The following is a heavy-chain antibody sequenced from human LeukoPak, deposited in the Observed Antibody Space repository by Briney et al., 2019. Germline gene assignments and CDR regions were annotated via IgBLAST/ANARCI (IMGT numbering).Heavy chain of an antibody. CDR2: IYYSGST. CDR1: GVSISSYY. D-gene: IGHD3-10*01. CDR3: ASRPYGSGTPPFDY. V-gene: IGHV4-59*01. Sequence: PSETLSLTCTVSGVSISSYYWSWIRQPPGKGLEWIGYIYYSGSTNYNPSLKSRVTISVDTSKNQFSLKLSSVTAADTAVYYCASRPYGSGTPPFDYWGQGTLGTVSS. J-gene: IGHJ4*02.